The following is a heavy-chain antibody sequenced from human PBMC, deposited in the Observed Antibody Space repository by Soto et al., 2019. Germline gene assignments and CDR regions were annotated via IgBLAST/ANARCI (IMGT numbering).Heavy chain of an antibody. Sequence: KTSETLSLTCTVSDGSISGYYWSWIRQPPGKGLEWVGYIFDSGITGYNPSLKSRVTMSVDTSKNQFSLKLSSVTDADTAVYYCARAGWSNSWYFDYWGQGSLVTVSS. V-gene: IGHV4-59*01. CDR2: IFDSGIT. D-gene: IGHD6-13*01. CDR1: DGSISGYY. CDR3: ARAGWSNSWYFDY. J-gene: IGHJ4*02.